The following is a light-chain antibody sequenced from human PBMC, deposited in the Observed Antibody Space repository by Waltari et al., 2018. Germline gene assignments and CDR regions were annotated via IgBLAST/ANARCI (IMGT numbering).Light chain of an antibody. CDR3: ATWDDSQRV. V-gene: IGLV1-44*01. CDR1: NSNIGSNS. J-gene: IGLJ1*01. Sequence: QSVLTQPPSASGTPGQRVTISCSGSNSNIGSNSVCWFQQLPGTAPKILIYGNEHRPAGVPDRVSGTKSGTAASLASSGVQCEDEADYYCATWDDSQRVFGTGTKVTVL. CDR2: GNE.